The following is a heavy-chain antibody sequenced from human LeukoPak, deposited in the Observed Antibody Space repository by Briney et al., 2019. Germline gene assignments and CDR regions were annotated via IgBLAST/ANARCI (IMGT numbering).Heavy chain of an antibody. CDR2: ISGSGGST. CDR1: GSTFSSYA. Sequence: GGSLRLSCAASGSTFSSYAMSWVRQAPGKGLEWVSAISGSGGSTYYADSVKGRFTISRDNSKNTLYLQMNSLRAEDTAVYYCAKEVNDILTGYYTLFDYWGQGTLVTVSS. D-gene: IGHD3-9*01. V-gene: IGHV3-23*01. CDR3: AKEVNDILTGYYTLFDY. J-gene: IGHJ4*02.